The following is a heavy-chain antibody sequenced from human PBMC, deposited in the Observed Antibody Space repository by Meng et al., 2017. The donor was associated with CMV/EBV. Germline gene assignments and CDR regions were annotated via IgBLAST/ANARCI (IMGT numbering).Heavy chain of an antibody. D-gene: IGHD6-6*01. CDR3: ARDGYSSSRHY. V-gene: IGHV3-7*01. Sequence: GESLKISCAASGFTFSSYWMSWVRQAPGKGLEWVANIKQDGSEKYYVDSVKGRSTISRDNAKNSLYLQMNSLRAEDTAVYYCARDGYSSSRHYWGQGTLVTVSS. CDR1: GFTFSSYW. J-gene: IGHJ4*02. CDR2: IKQDGSEK.